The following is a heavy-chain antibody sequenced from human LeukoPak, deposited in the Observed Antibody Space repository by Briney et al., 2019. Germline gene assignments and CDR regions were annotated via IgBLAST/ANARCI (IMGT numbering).Heavy chain of an antibody. V-gene: IGHV1-46*01. CDR2: INPSGGST. Sequence: ASVKVSCKVSGYTFTSYYMHWVRHAPGQGLEWMGIINPSGGSTSYAQKFQGRVTMTRDMSTSTVHMELSSLRSEDTAVYYCARLVNYYDSSGYYSYYFDYWGQGTLVTVSS. J-gene: IGHJ4*02. CDR3: ARLVNYYDSSGYYSYYFDY. D-gene: IGHD3-22*01. CDR1: GYTFTSYY.